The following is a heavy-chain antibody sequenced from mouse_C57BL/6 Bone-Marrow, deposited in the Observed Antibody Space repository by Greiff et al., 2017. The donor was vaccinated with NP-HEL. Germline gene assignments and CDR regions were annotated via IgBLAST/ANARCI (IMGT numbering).Heavy chain of an antibody. CDR1: GFNIKDDY. Sequence: EVKLMESGAELVRPGASVKLSCTASGFNIKDDYMHWVKQRPEQGLEWIGWIDPENGDTEYASKFQGNATITEATTSNTAYLQLSSLTSEDTAVYYCTTEGFYGRPWLAYWGQGTLVTVSA. J-gene: IGHJ3*01. D-gene: IGHD1-1*02. CDR2: IDPENGDT. V-gene: IGHV14-4*01. CDR3: TTEGFYGRPWLAY.